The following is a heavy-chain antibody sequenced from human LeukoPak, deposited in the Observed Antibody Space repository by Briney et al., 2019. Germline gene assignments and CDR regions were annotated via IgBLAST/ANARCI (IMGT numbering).Heavy chain of an antibody. J-gene: IGHJ3*02. CDR1: GFSLSSYN. V-gene: IGHV3-21*01. Sequence: GGSLRLSCAASGFSLSSYNMNWVRQAPGKGLEWVSFISTTSSHIYYADSLKGRFTISRDNAQNSLYLQMNSLRAEDTAVYFCARHYYASGTYYNGALDCFDIWGQGTMVTVSS. CDR2: ISTTSSHI. CDR3: ARHYYASGTYYNGALDCFDI. D-gene: IGHD3-10*01.